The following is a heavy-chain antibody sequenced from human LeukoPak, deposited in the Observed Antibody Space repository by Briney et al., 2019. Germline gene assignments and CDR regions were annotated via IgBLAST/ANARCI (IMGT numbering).Heavy chain of an antibody. CDR1: GFTFSSYA. D-gene: IGHD6-6*01. J-gene: IGHJ4*02. CDR2: IWYDGSKK. CDR3: AKDLSSSRLSSDY. Sequence: GGSLRLSCAASGFTFSSYAMQWVRQAPGKGLEWVALIWYDGSKKYYADSVKGRFTISRDNSKNTLFLQMNSLRAEDTAVYYCAKDLSSSRLSSDYWGQGTLVTVSS. V-gene: IGHV3-33*06.